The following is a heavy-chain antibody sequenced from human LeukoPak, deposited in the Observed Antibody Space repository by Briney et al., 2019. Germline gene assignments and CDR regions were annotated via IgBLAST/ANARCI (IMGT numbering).Heavy chain of an antibody. V-gene: IGHV3-48*03. D-gene: IGHD3-22*01. J-gene: IGHJ4*01. Sequence: PGGSLRLSCEASGFTFSGFEMSWVRQAPGKGLEWVSYISSGGDIIYYADSVKGRFTISRDNAKNSLYLQMDGLRVEDTAVYYCARGYSSGYYGPFFDYWGHGTLVAVSS. CDR2: ISSGGDII. CDR1: GFTFSGFE. CDR3: ARGYSSGYYGPFFDY.